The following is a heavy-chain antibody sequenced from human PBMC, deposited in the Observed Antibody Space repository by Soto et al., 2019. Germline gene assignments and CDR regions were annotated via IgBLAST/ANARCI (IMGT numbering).Heavy chain of an antibody. CDR3: ARDAFYNYFDS. CDR1: GFTFSMNA. J-gene: IGHJ4*02. CDR2: IWYDGIKQ. D-gene: IGHD4-4*01. V-gene: IGHV3-33*08. Sequence: QVQLLESGGGVVQPGTSLRLSCATSGFTFSMNAMHWVRQAPGKGLEWVAVIWYDGIKQFYGDSVKGRFTISRDVSKNTVYLHMNSLRADGTAVYYCARDAFYNYFDSWGQGALVIVSS.